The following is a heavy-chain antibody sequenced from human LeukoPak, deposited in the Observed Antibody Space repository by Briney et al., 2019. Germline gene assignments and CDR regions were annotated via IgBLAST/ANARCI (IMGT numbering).Heavy chain of an antibody. J-gene: IGHJ4*02. CDR3: AVKGGYNDWDAPFDY. V-gene: IGHV3-23*01. D-gene: IGHD5-12*01. CDR1: GFTFSSYA. Sequence: PGGSLRLSCAASGFTFSSYAMSWVRQAPGKGLEWVSAISGSGGSTYYADSVKGRFTISRDNAKKALYLQMNSLGAEDTAVYYCAVKGGYNDWDAPFDYWGQGTLVTVSS. CDR2: ISGSGGST.